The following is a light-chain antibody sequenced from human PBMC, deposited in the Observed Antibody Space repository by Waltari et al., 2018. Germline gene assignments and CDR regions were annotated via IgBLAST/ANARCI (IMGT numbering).Light chain of an antibody. Sequence: IQMTQSPSTLAASVGDRVTITCLASQTIITWFAWYQQKPGKAPKLLIYKASSLESGVPSRFSGSGAGTEFSLTISSLQPDDSATYYCQQYYTYWTFGQGTKVDIK. CDR3: QQYYTYWT. V-gene: IGKV1-5*03. J-gene: IGKJ1*01. CDR2: KAS. CDR1: QTIITW.